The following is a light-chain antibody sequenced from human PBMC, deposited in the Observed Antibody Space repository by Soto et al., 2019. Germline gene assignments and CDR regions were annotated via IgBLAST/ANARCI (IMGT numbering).Light chain of an antibody. V-gene: IGKV3-20*01. CDR1: QSLRSSF. CDR2: GAS. J-gene: IGKJ2*01. Sequence: EVVLTQSPGTLSLSPGERATLSCRASQSLRSSFLAWYQKKPGQAPRLLLYGASNRATGIPDRFSGSGSGTDITLTISRLEPEDFAVYFCLQYASPLYTFGQGTKLEIK. CDR3: LQYASPLYT.